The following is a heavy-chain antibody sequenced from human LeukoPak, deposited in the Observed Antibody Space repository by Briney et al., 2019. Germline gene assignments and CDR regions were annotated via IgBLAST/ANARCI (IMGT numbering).Heavy chain of an antibody. D-gene: IGHD3-22*01. CDR2: INPNSGGT. V-gene: IGHV1-2*02. Sequence: ASVKVSCKASGYTFTGYYMHWVRQAPGQGLEWTGWINPNSGGTNYAQKFQGRVTMTRDTSISTVYMELSRLRSDDTAVYYCARDYYDSSGYYYWGQGTLVTVSS. J-gene: IGHJ4*02. CDR3: ARDYYDSSGYYY. CDR1: GYTFTGYY.